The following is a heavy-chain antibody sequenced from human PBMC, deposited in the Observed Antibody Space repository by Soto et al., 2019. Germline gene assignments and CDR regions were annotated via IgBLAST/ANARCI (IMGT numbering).Heavy chain of an antibody. V-gene: IGHV4-30-4*01. Sequence: SETLSLTCTVSGGSISSGDYYWSWIRQPPGKGLEWIGYIYYSGSTYYNPSLKSRVTMSVDTSKNQFSLKLSSVTAADTAVYYCAKARRREGYSGYWGQGTLVTVSS. D-gene: IGHD4-4*01. J-gene: IGHJ4*02. CDR1: GGSISSGDYY. CDR2: IYYSGST. CDR3: AKARRREGYSGY.